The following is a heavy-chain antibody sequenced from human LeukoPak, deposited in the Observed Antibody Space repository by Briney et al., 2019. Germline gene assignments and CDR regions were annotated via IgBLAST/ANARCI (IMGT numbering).Heavy chain of an antibody. CDR1: GGSFRGYH. V-gene: IGHV4-34*01. CDR3: ARGFPDKVWGKSSPTAGYFPH. D-gene: IGHD3-16*01. Sequence: PSETLSLTCAVYGGSFRGYHWRCIRQPPRQGLEWIGEINQSGSTNYNPSLERRVTMSVDTSKNQVFLKLTSVTAADTAVYYCARGFPDKVWGKSSPTAGYFPHWGQGTLVTVSS. J-gene: IGHJ1*01. CDR2: INQSGST.